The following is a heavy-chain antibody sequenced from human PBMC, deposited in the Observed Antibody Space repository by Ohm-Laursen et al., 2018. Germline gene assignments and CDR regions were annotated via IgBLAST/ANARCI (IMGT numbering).Heavy chain of an antibody. V-gene: IGHV3-7*01. CDR2: IKQDGSEK. CDR3: ARLTPLRYFDWLSPIYYYYYGMDV. CDR1: GFTFSSYW. J-gene: IGHJ6*02. Sequence: FLRLSCAASGFTFSSYWMSWVRQAPGKGLEWVANIKQDGSEKYYVDSVKGRFTISRDNAKNSLYLQMNSLRAEDTAVYYCARLTPLRYFDWLSPIYYYYYGMDVWGQGTTVTVSS. D-gene: IGHD3-9*01.